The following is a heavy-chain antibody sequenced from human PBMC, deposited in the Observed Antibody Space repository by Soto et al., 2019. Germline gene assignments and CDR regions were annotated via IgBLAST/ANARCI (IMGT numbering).Heavy chain of an antibody. Sequence: QVQLVESGGGVVQPGRSLRLTCAASGFTFSSNGMHWVRQPPGKGLEWVALIAYDGSKTYYGDSVRGRFIISRDNSENTLFLQMNSLRAEDTAVYYCARWVGGSMFDNSGKYDSWGQGTLVTVSS. J-gene: IGHJ5*01. V-gene: IGHV3-30*03. CDR1: GFTFSSNG. CDR3: ARWVGGSMFDNSGKYDS. CDR2: IAYDGSKT. D-gene: IGHD3-22*01.